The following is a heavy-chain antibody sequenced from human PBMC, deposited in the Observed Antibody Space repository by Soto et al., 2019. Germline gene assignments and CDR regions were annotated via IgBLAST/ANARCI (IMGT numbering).Heavy chain of an antibody. D-gene: IGHD5-18*01. CDR1: GGSISSYY. J-gene: IGHJ5*02. V-gene: IGHV4-59*01. CDR2: IYYSGST. Sequence: QVQLQESGPGLVKPSEPLSLTCTVSGGSISSYYWSCIRPPPLTGLEWIGYIYYSGSTNYNPSLKSRVTISVYTSKNQFSLTLSAVTSADTAVYYGARAAAARYLWFDPWVQGTLVT. CDR3: ARAAAARYLWFDP.